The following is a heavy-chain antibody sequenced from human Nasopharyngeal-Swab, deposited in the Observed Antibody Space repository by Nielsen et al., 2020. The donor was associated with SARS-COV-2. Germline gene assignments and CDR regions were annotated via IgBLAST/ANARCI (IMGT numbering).Heavy chain of an antibody. CDR3: AGKSSPFSAGVH. D-gene: IGHD2-8*01. CDR2: VKQDGTEK. V-gene: IGHV3-7*01. J-gene: IGHJ4*02. Sequence: ESLKIPCAASGFTFSNYWMTWVRQAPGKGLEWVANVKQDGTEKYCVDSVKGRFTISRDNAKNSLYLQMNSLRVEDTAVYYCAGKSSPFSAGVHWGQGSLVTVSS. CDR1: GFTFSNYW.